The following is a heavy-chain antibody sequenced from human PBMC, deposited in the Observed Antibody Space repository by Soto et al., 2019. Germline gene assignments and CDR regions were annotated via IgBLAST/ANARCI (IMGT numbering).Heavy chain of an antibody. D-gene: IGHD3-10*01. CDR1: GYTLTELS. CDR2: FDPEDGET. J-gene: IGHJ4*02. CDR3: ATENYYGSGSYYKY. Sequence: GASVKVSCKVSGYTLTELSMHWVRQAPGKGLEWMGSFDPEDGETIYAQKFQGRVTMTEDTSTDTAYMELSSLRSEDTAVYYCATENYYGSGSYYKYWGQGTLVTVSS. V-gene: IGHV1-24*01.